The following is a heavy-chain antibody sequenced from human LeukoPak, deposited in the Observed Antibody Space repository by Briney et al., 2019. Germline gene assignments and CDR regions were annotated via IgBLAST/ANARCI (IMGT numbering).Heavy chain of an antibody. V-gene: IGHV3-23*01. D-gene: IGHD6-13*01. CDR1: GFTFSSYA. CDR2: ITGSGGST. CDR3: AKGYSRYLPIDC. Sequence: GGSLRLSCAASGFTFSSYAMSWVRQAPGKGLEWVSTITGSGGSTYYVDSVKGRFTISRDTSKNTLYLQMNSLRAEDTAVYYCAKGYSRYLPIDCWGQGALVTVSS. J-gene: IGHJ4*02.